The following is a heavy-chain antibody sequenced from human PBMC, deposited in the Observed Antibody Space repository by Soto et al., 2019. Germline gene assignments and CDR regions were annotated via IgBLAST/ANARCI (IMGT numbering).Heavy chain of an antibody. J-gene: IGHJ4*02. CDR2: ISSSSSTI. CDR1: GFTFSSYS. D-gene: IGHD6-19*01. Sequence: GSLRLSCAASGFTFSSYSMNWVRQAPGKGLEWVSYISSSSSTIYYADSVKGRFTISRDNAKNSLYLQMNSLRAEDTAVYYCARDLVEVVAVAGTSFGYWGQGTLVTVSS. V-gene: IGHV3-48*01. CDR3: ARDLVEVVAVAGTSFGY.